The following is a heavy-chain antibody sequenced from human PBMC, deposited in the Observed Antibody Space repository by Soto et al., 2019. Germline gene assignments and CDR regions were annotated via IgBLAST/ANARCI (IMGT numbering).Heavy chain of an antibody. D-gene: IGHD6-19*01. V-gene: IGHV1-2*02. CDR3: ARERDSSGWQGYYYGMDV. J-gene: IGHJ6*02. CDR2: INPNSGGT. CDR1: GYTFTGYY. Sequence: XSVKDSCKASGYTFTGYYMHWVRQAPGQGLEWMGWINPNSGGTNYAQKFQGRVTMTRDTSISTAYIELSRLRSDDTAVYYCARERDSSGWQGYYYGMDVWGQGTTVTVSS.